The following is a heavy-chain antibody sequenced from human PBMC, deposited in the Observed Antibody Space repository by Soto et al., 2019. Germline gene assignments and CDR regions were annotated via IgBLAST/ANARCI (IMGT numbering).Heavy chain of an antibody. Sequence: EVQLLESGGGLVQPGGSLRLSCEGSGFIFSIYAMSWVRQAPGKGLEWVSGISGGGGSTNYADSVKGRFTISRDNSKNTPYLQMNSLRAEDTAVYYCAKDGAVLRFLDGGPFQCWGQGPLVTVSS. CDR1: GFIFSIYA. J-gene: IGHJ1*01. V-gene: IGHV3-23*01. D-gene: IGHD3-3*01. CDR3: AKDGAVLRFLDGGPFQC. CDR2: ISGGGGST.